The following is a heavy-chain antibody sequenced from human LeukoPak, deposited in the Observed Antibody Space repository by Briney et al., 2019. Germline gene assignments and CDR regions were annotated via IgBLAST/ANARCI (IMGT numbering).Heavy chain of an antibody. D-gene: IGHD3-3*01. J-gene: IGHJ5*02. V-gene: IGHV4-34*01. CDR3: ARGGDFWRGVGWFDP. CDR1: DGSFRGDY. Sequence: SETLSLTCAVYDGSFRGDYWSWIRQPPGKGLQWIGEINQRGSTNYNPSLKSRVTISVDTSKNQLSLKLSSVTAADTAVYFCARGGDFWRGVGWFDPWGQGTLVTVSS. CDR2: INQRGST.